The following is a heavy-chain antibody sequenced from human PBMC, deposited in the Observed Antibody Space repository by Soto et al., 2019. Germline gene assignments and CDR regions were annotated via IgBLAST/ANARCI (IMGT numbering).Heavy chain of an antibody. D-gene: IGHD6-6*01. CDR3: AHRPRLYSSSSGVLDY. Sequence: QITLKESGPTLVKPTQTLTLTCTFSGFSLSTSGVGVGWIRQPPGKALEWLALIYWDDDKRYSPSLKSSLTITXXTXKXXVVLTMTNMDPVDTATYYCAHRPRLYSSSSGVLDYWGQGTLVTVSS. CDR1: GFSLSTSGVG. CDR2: IYWDDDK. V-gene: IGHV2-5*02. J-gene: IGHJ4*02.